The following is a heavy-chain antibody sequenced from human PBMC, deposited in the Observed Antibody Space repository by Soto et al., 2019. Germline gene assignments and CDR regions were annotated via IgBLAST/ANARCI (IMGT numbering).Heavy chain of an antibody. D-gene: IGHD3-22*01. V-gene: IGHV4-59*08. CDR2: INYSGST. Sequence: SETLSLTCTVSGGSISSYYWSWIRQPPGKGLEWIGYINYSGSTNYNPSLKSRATISVDTSKNQVSLKLSSVTAADTAVYYCARSWYYDSSGYRLFDYWGQGTMVTVSS. CDR1: GGSISSYY. CDR3: ARSWYYDSSGYRLFDY. J-gene: IGHJ4*02.